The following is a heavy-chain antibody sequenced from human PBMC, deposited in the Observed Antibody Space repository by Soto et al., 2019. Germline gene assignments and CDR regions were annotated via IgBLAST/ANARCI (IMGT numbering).Heavy chain of an antibody. V-gene: IGHV3-66*01. D-gene: IGHD4-17*01. CDR1: GLNIKTNY. Sequence: EVQLVEFGGHLVQPGGSLRLSCAASGLNIKTNYMSWVRQAPGKGLEWVSILYAGGTTFYADSVKGRFAISRDNSGNMLYLQMTSLRAEETAVYYCARDVTVTTPSYFNDWGQGTLVTVSS. J-gene: IGHJ4*02. CDR3: ARDVTVTTPSYFND. CDR2: LYAGGTT.